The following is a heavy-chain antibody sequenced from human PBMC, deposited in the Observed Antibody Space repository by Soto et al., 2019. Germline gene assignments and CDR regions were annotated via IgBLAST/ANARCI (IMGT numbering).Heavy chain of an antibody. J-gene: IGHJ6*02. CDR3: ASASGPTFGYYGMDV. V-gene: IGHV1-8*01. D-gene: IGHD3-16*01. Sequence: ASVKVSCKTSGYTFTSHDINWVRQATGQGLEWMGWMNTNSGNTGYAQRFQGRLTMTRDTSISTAYMELSSLRSEDTAVYYCASASGPTFGYYGMDVWGQGTTVTVSS. CDR1: GYTFTSHD. CDR2: MNTNSGNT.